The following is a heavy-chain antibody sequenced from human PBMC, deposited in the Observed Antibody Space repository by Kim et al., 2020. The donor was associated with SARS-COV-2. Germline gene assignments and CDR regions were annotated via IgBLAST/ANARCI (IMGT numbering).Heavy chain of an antibody. V-gene: IGHV4-59*08. J-gene: IGHJ3*02. CDR3: ARHPSRGAAFDS. Sequence: NSTPSLKSRVTISVDTSNIQFSLTLTSVTAADMAVYYCARHPSRGAAFDSWGQGTMVTVSS.